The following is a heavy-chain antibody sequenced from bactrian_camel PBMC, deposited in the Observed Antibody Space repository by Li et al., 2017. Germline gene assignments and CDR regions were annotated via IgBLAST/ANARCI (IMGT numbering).Heavy chain of an antibody. CDR2: INSSGGNR. V-gene: IGHV3S40*01. CDR3: ATPGSWYTPYKY. J-gene: IGHJ4*01. D-gene: IGHD6*01. Sequence: VQLVESGGDLVQPGGSLRLSSAASGFTFSNHYMSWVRQAPGKALEWISDINSSGGNRNYADSVKGRFAISRDDAKSTLYLQMNSLKTEDTAVYYCATPGSWYTPYKYWGQGTQVTVS. CDR1: GFTFSNHY.